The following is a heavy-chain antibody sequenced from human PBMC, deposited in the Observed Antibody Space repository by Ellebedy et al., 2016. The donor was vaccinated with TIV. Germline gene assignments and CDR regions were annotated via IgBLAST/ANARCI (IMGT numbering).Heavy chain of an antibody. Sequence: GGSLRLXCAGSGFTFSSYAMTWVRQAPGKGLEWVSTISGSGDLTYYADSVKGRFSISRDNSKNTLFMQMNSLRAEDTAVYYCAKTGGWSDYYFEYWGQGTLVTVSS. CDR1: GFTFSSYA. J-gene: IGHJ4*02. CDR3: AKTGGWSDYYFEY. D-gene: IGHD6-19*01. CDR2: ISGSGDLT. V-gene: IGHV3-23*01.